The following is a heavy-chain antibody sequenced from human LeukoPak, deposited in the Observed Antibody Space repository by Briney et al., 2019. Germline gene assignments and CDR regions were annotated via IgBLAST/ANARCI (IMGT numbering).Heavy chain of an antibody. V-gene: IGHV3-23*01. CDR3: ATRTPGNYPYDY. Sequence: GGSLRLSCVLSGFTFTSAPMNWVRQAPGKGLEWVSTSGTDGDTYYADSVKGRFTISRDNSKNTVHLQMTSLRVEDTAVYYCATRTPGNYPYDYWGQGTLVIVSP. J-gene: IGHJ4*02. CDR2: SGTDGDT. D-gene: IGHD3-22*01. CDR1: GFTFTSAP.